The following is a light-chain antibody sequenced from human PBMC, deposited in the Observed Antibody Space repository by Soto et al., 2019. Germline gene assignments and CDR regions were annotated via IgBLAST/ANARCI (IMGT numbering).Light chain of an antibody. J-gene: IGKJ4*01. V-gene: IGKV3-15*01. Sequence: EIVMTQSPATLSVSPGERVTLSCRASQSVSTNLAWYQQKPGQAPRLLIYGASTRAAGVPARFTGSGSGTEFTLTISSLQSEDSAVYYCHQYNNWLLTFGGGTKVEIK. CDR3: HQYNNWLLT. CDR2: GAS. CDR1: QSVSTN.